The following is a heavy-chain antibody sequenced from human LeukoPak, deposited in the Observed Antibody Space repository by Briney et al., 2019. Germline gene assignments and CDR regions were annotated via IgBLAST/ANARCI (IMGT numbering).Heavy chain of an antibody. CDR3: ASGIGAAADYFYYYMDV. CDR1: GGSFGGYY. J-gene: IGHJ6*03. CDR2: INHSGNT. V-gene: IGHV4-34*01. D-gene: IGHD6-13*01. Sequence: SETLSLTCAISGGSFGGYYWSYIRQPPGKGLEWIGEINHSGNTYYNPSLKSRVTISLDTSKNQFSLKLSSVTAADTAVYYCASGIGAAADYFYYYMDVWGKGPTVTVSS.